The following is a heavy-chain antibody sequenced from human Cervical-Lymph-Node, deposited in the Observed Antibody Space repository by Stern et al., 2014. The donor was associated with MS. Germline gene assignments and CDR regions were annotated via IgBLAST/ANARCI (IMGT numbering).Heavy chain of an antibody. J-gene: IGHJ6*02. D-gene: IGHD3-16*01. Sequence: VQLVESGGGVVQPGGSLRLSCAASGFTFSSYGLHWVRQAPGKGLEWVAAISYDRGNNDYGYSVKGRFTISRDNSKNTVYLQINSLRSEDTAVYYCAKDTSPREYFYYGMDVWGQGTTVTVSS. CDR2: ISYDRGNN. V-gene: IGHV3-30*18. CDR3: AKDTSPREYFYYGMDV. CDR1: GFTFSSYG.